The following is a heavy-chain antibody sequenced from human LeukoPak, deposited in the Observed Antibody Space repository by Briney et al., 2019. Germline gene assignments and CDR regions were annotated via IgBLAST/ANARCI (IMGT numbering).Heavy chain of an antibody. V-gene: IGHV1-69*01. D-gene: IGHD4-17*01. CDR1: GGTFSSYA. CDR3: AYRSGRNGDSDY. J-gene: IGHJ4*02. CDR2: IIPIFGTA. Sequence: SVKVSCKASGGTFSSYAISWVRQAPGQGLEWMGGIIPIFGTANYAQEFQGRVTITADESTSTAYMELSSLRSEDTAVYYCAYRSGRNGDSDYWGQGTLVTVSS.